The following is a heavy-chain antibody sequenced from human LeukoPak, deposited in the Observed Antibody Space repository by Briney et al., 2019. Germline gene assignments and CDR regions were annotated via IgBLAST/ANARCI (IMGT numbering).Heavy chain of an antibody. D-gene: IGHD3-10*01. V-gene: IGHV4-34*01. CDR1: GGSFSGYY. J-gene: IGHJ4*02. CDR3: ARLLWFGELCLFDY. Sequence: SETLSLTCAVYGGSFSGYYWSWIRQPPGKGLEWIGEINHSGSTNYNPSLKSRVTISVDTSKNQFSLKLSSVTAADTAVYYCARLLWFGELCLFDYWGQGTLVTVSS. CDR2: INHSGST.